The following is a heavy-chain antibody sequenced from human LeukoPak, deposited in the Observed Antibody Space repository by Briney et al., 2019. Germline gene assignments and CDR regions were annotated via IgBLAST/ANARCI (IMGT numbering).Heavy chain of an antibody. CDR3: AKVSTGGTYYFDY. CDR2: ISGSGGST. D-gene: IGHD3-9*01. Sequence: GALRLSCAASGFTFISYAMSWVRQAPGKGLEWVSAISGSGGSTYYADSVKGRFTISRDNSKNTLYLQMNSLRAEDTAVYYCAKVSTGGTYYFDYWGQGTLVTVSS. V-gene: IGHV3-23*01. CDR1: GFTFISYA. J-gene: IGHJ4*02.